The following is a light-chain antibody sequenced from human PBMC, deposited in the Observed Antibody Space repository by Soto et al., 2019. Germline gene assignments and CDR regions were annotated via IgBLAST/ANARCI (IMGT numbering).Light chain of an antibody. CDR3: QQRSNLVT. CDR1: QSVSSY. Sequence: EIVLTQSPATLSLSPGERATLSCRASQSVSSYLACYQQKPGQAPRLLIYDASNRATGIPARFSGSGSGTDFTLTISSLDLEDFAVYYCQQRSNLVTFGPGTKVDIK. J-gene: IGKJ3*01. V-gene: IGKV3-11*01. CDR2: DAS.